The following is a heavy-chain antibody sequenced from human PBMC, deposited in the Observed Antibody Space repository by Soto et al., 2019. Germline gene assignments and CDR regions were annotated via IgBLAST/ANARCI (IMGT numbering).Heavy chain of an antibody. CDR3: ARVYGDYLDF. CDR1: GSSISSYY. CDR2: IYYSGST. V-gene: IGHV4-59*07. D-gene: IGHD4-17*01. Sequence: PSDTLSLTCTVSGSSISSYYWSWIRQPTGKGLEWIGYIYYSGSTNYNPSLKSRVTISVDTSKHQFSLKLSSVTAADTAVYYCARVYGDYLDFWGQGTLVTVS. J-gene: IGHJ4*02.